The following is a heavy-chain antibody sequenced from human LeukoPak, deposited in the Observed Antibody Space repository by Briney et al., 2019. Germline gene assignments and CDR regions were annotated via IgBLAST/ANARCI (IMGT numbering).Heavy chain of an antibody. D-gene: IGHD3-3*01. CDR1: GFTFSSYG. V-gene: IGHV3-23*01. CDR2: ISGGSSGST. J-gene: IGHJ3*02. Sequence: PGGSLRLSCAASGFTFSSYGMSWVRQAPGKGLEWLSVISGGSSGSTYYADSVKGRFTISRDNSKNTLYLQMNSLRAEDTALYYCAKDARITIFGVLKKKDAFDIWGQGTMVTVSS. CDR3: AKDARITIFGVLKKKDAFDI.